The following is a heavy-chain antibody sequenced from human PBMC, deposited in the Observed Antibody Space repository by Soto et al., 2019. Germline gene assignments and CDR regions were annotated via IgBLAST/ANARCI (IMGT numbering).Heavy chain of an antibody. J-gene: IGHJ6*02. V-gene: IGHV4-39*07. CDR1: GGSISNSDGYY. CDR2: IYHSGST. Sequence: SETLSLTCTVSGGSISNSDGYYWAWIRQPPGKGLVWIGYIYHSGSTYYNPSLKSRVTISVDKSKNQFSLKLSSVTAADTAVYYCARVVGGYYYGMDVWGQGTTVTVSS. CDR3: ARVVGGYYYGMDV. D-gene: IGHD2-2*01.